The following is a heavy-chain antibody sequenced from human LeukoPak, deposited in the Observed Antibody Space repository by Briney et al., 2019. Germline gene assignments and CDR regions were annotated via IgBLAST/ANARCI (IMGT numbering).Heavy chain of an antibody. CDR3: ARDTPGLYYYDSSGYYPDYYYYGMDV. V-gene: IGHV1-18*01. CDR1: GYTFTSYG. Sequence: ASVKVSCKASGYTFTSYGISWVRQAPGQGLEWMGWNSAYNGNTNYAQKLQGRVTMTTDTSTSTAYMELRSLRSDDTAVYYCARDTPGLYYYDSSGYYPDYYYYGMDVWGQGTTVTVSS. J-gene: IGHJ6*02. D-gene: IGHD3-22*01. CDR2: NSAYNGNT.